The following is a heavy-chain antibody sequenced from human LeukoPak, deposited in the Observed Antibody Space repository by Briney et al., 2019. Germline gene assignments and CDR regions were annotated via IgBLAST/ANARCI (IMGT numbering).Heavy chain of an antibody. CDR2: INPNSGGT. V-gene: IGHV1-2*02. CDR3: ARAPVLLGYYMDV. J-gene: IGHJ6*03. D-gene: IGHD2/OR15-2a*01. CDR1: GYTFTGYY. Sequence: GASVKVSCKASGYTFTGYYMHWVRQAPGQGLEWMGWINPNSGGTNYAQKFQGRVTMTRDTSISTAYMELSRLRSDDTAVYYCARAPVLLGYYMDVWGKGTTVTVSS.